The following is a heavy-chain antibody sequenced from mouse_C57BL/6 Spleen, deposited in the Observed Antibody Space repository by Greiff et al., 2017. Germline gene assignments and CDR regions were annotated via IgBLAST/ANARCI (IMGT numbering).Heavy chain of an antibody. V-gene: IGHV5-17*01. CDR3: ARGANGYYDWYFDV. Sequence: EVQGVESGGGLVKPGGSLKLSCAASGFTFSDYGMHWVRQAPEKGLEWVAYISSGSSTIYYADTVKGRFTISRDNAKNTLFLQMTSLRSEDTAMYYCARGANGYYDWYFDVWGTGTTVTVSS. CDR2: ISSGSSTI. D-gene: IGHD2-3*01. J-gene: IGHJ1*03. CDR1: GFTFSDYG.